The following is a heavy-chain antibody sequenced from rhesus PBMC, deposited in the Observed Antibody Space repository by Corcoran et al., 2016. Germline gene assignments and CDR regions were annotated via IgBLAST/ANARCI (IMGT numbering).Heavy chain of an antibody. CDR1: GGSISGYY. J-gene: IGHJ1*01. CDR2: IYGGSGST. Sequence: QVQLQESGPGVVKPSETLSLTCAVSGGSISGYYLWSWIRQPPGKGLGWIGYIYGGSGSTSYHPSLKNRVTISPDTANNHFSLKLNAVTAADTAVYFCARTYSTGRHGYLDFWGQGALVTVSS. V-gene: IGHV4-106*01. D-gene: IGHD6-25*01. CDR3: ARTYSTGRHGYLDF.